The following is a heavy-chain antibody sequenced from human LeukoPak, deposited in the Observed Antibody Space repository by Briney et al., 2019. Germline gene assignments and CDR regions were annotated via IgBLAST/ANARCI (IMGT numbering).Heavy chain of an antibody. Sequence: GGSLRLSCAASGFTFSSYGMHWVRQAPGKGLEWVAVIWYDGSNKYYADSVKGRFTISIDNSKNTLYLQMNSLRAEDTAVYYCAREGSAAMVTFYYYYYYMDVWGKGTTVTVSS. V-gene: IGHV3-33*01. CDR2: IWYDGSNK. CDR1: GFTFSSYG. D-gene: IGHD5-18*01. J-gene: IGHJ6*03. CDR3: AREGSAAMVTFYYYYYYMDV.